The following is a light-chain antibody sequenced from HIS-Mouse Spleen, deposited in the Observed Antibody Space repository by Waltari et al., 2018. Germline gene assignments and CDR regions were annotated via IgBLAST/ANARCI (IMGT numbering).Light chain of an antibody. Sequence: DIQMTQSTSTLSAAVGDRVTITCRDSQSISSWLAWYQQKPGKAPKLLIYKASSLESGVPSRFSGSGSGTEFTLTISSLQPDDFATYYCQQYNSYSWTFGQGTKVEIK. CDR2: KAS. CDR1: QSISSW. CDR3: QQYNSYSWT. J-gene: IGKJ1*01. V-gene: IGKV1-5*03.